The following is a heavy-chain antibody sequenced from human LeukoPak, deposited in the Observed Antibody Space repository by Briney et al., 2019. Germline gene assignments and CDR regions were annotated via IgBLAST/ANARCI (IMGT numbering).Heavy chain of an antibody. J-gene: IGHJ6*03. CDR2: INHSGST. CDR1: GGSFSGYY. CDR3: ARVRPLLVPAAIPDYYYYYMDV. Sequence: SETLSLTCAVYGGSFSGYYWSWIRQPPGKGLEWIGEINHSGSTNYNPSLKSRVTISVDTSKNQFSLKLSSVTAADTAVYYCARVRPLLVPAAIPDYYYYYMDVWGKGTTVTVSS. V-gene: IGHV4-34*01. D-gene: IGHD2-2*02.